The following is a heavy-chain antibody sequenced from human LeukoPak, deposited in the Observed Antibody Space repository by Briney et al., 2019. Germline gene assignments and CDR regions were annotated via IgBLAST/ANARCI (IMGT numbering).Heavy chain of an antibody. CDR2: ISVSGNT. J-gene: IGHJ4*02. V-gene: IGHV3-23*01. CDR1: GFTLSSYA. CDR3: AKAPVTTCSGAYCYPFDY. Sequence: GGSLRLSCAASGFTLSSYAMSWVRQGPGKGLEWVSAISVSGNTHHADSVKGRSTISRDSSKNTLYLQMNSLRAGDAAVYYCAKAPVTTCSGAYCYPFDYWSQGTLVTVSS. D-gene: IGHD2-15*01.